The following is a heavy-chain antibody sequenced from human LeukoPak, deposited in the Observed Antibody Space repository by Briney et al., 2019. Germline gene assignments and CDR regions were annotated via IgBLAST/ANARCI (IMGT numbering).Heavy chain of an antibody. CDR1: GGSFSDYY. CDR2: INHSGST. J-gene: IGHJ5*02. V-gene: IGHV4-34*01. Sequence: SETLSLTCAVYGGSFSDYYWNWIRQPPGKGLEWIGEINHSGSTNYNPSLKSRVTISVDTSKNQFSLKLSSVTAADTAVYYCARGPGVGPNRWFDPWGQGTLVTVSS. D-gene: IGHD2-8*01. CDR3: ARGPGVGPNRWFDP.